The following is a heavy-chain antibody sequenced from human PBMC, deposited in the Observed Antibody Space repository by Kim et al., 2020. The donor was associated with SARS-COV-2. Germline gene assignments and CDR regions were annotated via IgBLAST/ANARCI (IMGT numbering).Heavy chain of an antibody. CDR1: GGSISSSSYY. D-gene: IGHD3-10*01. Sequence: SETLSLTCTVSGGSISSSSYYWGWIRQPPGKGLEWIGSIYYSGSTYYNPSLKSRVTISVDTSKNQFSLKLSSVTAADTAVYYCAGGVTVSHPDYWGQGTLVTVSS. J-gene: IGHJ4*02. CDR3: AGGVTVSHPDY. CDR2: IYYSGST. V-gene: IGHV4-39*01.